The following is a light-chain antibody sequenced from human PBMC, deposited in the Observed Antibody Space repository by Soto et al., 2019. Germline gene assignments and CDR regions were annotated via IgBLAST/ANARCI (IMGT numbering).Light chain of an antibody. J-gene: IGKJ3*01. CDR3: QQLNSYPRT. V-gene: IGKV1-39*01. CDR1: QSISSY. CDR2: GTS. Sequence: DIQMTQSPSSLSASVRDRVTITCRASQSISSYLNWYQQKPGKAPKLLIYGTSTLQSGVPSRFTGSGSGTDFTLTVSSLQPEDFATYYCQQLNSYPRTFGPGTKVDIK.